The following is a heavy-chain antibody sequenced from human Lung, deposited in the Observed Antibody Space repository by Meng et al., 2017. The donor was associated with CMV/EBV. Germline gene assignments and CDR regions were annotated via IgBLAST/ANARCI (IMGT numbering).Heavy chain of an antibody. V-gene: IGHV3-66*01. CDR3: ASDRNYGSGSYCARGNFDF. Sequence: ESXKIPXPASGFTVSSHYMSWVHLAPGKGLEWVSVFYSGAYTYHRDSVKGRFTISRATSKNTVYLQMTILRGEDAGVYYCASDRNYGSGSYCARGNFDFWGQGXMVTVSS. CDR1: GFTVSSHY. CDR2: FYSGAYT. D-gene: IGHD3-10*01. J-gene: IGHJ4*02.